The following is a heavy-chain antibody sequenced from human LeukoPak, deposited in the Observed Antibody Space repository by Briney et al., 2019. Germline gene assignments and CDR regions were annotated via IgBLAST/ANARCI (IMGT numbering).Heavy chain of an antibody. CDR3: AKDDYGISRTI. Sequence: QPGGSLRLSCAASGFTLSSYAMTWVRQAPGKGLEWVSGISGNGQNTYYADSVKGRFTISRDNSKNTLYLQMNSLRAEDTAVYYCAKDDYGISRTIWGQGTLVTVSS. J-gene: IGHJ4*02. CDR1: GFTLSSYA. D-gene: IGHD4/OR15-4a*01. CDR2: ISGNGQNT. V-gene: IGHV3-23*01.